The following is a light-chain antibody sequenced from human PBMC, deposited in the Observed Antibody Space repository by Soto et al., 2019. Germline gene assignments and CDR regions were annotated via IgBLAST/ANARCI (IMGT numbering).Light chain of an antibody. V-gene: IGKV1-5*01. CDR2: DAS. Sequence: DIQMTQSPSTLSASVGDRVTITCRASQSLGIWLAWHQQKPGKAPKLLIYDASTLKSGVPSRFSGSGSGTKFTLTISSLQPDDFATYYCQEYKSYSGTFGQGTKVEV. J-gene: IGKJ1*01. CDR3: QEYKSYSGT. CDR1: QSLGIW.